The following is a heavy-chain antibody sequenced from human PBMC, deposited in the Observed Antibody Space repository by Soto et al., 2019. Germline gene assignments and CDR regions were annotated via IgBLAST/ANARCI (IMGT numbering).Heavy chain of an antibody. D-gene: IGHD3-3*01. CDR2: INPMFNST. V-gene: IGHV1-69*01. CDR3: ARQRFAGDY. CDR1: GGTFDHAA. J-gene: IGHJ4*02. Sequence: QVQLVQSGAEVKKPGSSVTVSCEAPGGTFDHAAITWVRQAPGQGLEWVGGINPMFNSTHYAQKFPGRVTLTADAVTSTAFMELRGLTSDDAAVYLFARQRFAGDYWGQGTLLVVSS.